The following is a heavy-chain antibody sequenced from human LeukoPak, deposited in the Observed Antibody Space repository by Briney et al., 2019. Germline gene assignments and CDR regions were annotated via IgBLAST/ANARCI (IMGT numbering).Heavy chain of an antibody. CDR1: GFTFDDYA. J-gene: IGHJ3*02. D-gene: IGHD5-24*01. CDR3: AAARDGYINDAFDI. CDR2: ISWNSGSI. V-gene: IGHV3-9*01. Sequence: GGSLRLSCAASGFTFDDYAMHWVRQAPGKGLEWVSGISWNSGSIGYADSVKGRFTISRDNAKNSLYLQMNSLRAEDTALYYCAAARDGYINDAFDIWGQGTMVTVSS.